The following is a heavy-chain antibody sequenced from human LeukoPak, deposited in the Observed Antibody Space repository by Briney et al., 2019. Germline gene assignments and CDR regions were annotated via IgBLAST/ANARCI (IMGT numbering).Heavy chain of an antibody. CDR2: INHSGST. D-gene: IGHD3-10*01. Sequence: PSETLSLTCAVYGGSFSDDSWTWIRQPPGKGLEWIGEINHSGSTSYNPSLKSRVTISVDTSKNQFSLNLSSVTAADTAVYYCASRGDYWGQGTLVTVSS. J-gene: IGHJ4*02. CDR1: GGSFSDDS. V-gene: IGHV4-34*01. CDR3: ASRGDY.